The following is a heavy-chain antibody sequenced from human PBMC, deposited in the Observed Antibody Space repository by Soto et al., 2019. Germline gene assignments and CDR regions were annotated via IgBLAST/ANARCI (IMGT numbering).Heavy chain of an antibody. CDR2: IWYDGSNK. CDR1: GFTFSSYG. V-gene: IGHV3-33*01. Sequence: SGGSLRLSCAASGFTFSSYGMHWVRQAPGKGLEWVAVIWYDGSNKYYADSVKGRLTISRDNSKNTLYLQMNSLRAEDTAVYYCARDASLSGDLDYWGQGTLVTVSS. D-gene: IGHD3-10*01. CDR3: ARDASLSGDLDY. J-gene: IGHJ4*02.